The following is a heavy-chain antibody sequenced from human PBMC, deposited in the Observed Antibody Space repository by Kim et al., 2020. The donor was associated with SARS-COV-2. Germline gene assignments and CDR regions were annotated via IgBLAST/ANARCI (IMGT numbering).Heavy chain of an antibody. J-gene: IGHJ4*02. CDR2: ISSSGSTI. CDR1: GFTFSSYE. CDR3: AYSPLDPYYFDY. V-gene: IGHV3-48*03. D-gene: IGHD2-21*01. Sequence: GGSLRLSCAASGFTFSSYEMNWVRRAPGKGLEWVSYISSSGSTIYYADSVKGRFTISRDNAKNSLYLQMNSLRAEDTAVYYCAYSPLDPYYFDYWGQGTLVTVSS.